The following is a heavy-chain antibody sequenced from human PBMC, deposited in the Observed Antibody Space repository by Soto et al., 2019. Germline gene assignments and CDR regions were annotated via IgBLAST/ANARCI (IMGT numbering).Heavy chain of an antibody. CDR2: INQSLST. CDR1: GGSFSGYY. Sequence: QVQLQQWGAGLLKPSDTLSLTCAVYGGSFSGYYWSWIRQPPGKGQAWIGEINQSLSTNYNPSLKSRVTISVDTSKNQFSMKLNSVTAADTAVYYCASTYSSSLSPFEYWGQGNLVTVYS. CDR3: ASTYSSSLSPFEY. D-gene: IGHD6-13*01. V-gene: IGHV4-34*01. J-gene: IGHJ4*02.